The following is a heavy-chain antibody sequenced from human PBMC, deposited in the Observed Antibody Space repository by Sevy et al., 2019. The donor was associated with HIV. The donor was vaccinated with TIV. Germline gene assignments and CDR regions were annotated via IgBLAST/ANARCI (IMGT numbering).Heavy chain of an antibody. CDR1: GLTFRSHA. V-gene: IGHV3-30-3*01. J-gene: IGHJ3*01. Sequence: GGSLRLSCAASGLTFRSHAMHWVRQAPGKGLEWVTVISYDGAVRYYGESVKGRFTVSRDNSKNTLYLQMNSLRPDDTAVYYCAREPGYSAKNDAFAFWGEGTMVTVSS. D-gene: IGHD1-26*01. CDR2: ISYDGAVR. CDR3: AREPGYSAKNDAFAF.